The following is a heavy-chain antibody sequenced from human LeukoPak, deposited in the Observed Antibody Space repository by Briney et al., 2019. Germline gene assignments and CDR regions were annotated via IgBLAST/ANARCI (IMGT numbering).Heavy chain of an antibody. D-gene: IGHD4-23*01. CDR2: IIPIFGTA. J-gene: IGHJ3*02. CDR3: ARQHGGNSLPLDAFDI. CDR1: GGTFSSYA. V-gene: IGHV1-69*13. Sequence: ASVKVSCKGSGGTFSSYAISWVRQAPGQGLEWMGGIIPIFGTANYAQKFQGRVTITADESTSTAYMELSSLRSEDTAVYYCARQHGGNSLPLDAFDIWGQGTMVTVSS.